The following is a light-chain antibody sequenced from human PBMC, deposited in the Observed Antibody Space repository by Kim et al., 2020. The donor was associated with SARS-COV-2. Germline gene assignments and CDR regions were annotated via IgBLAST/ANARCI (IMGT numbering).Light chain of an antibody. CDR2: EDK. V-gene: IGLV6-57*01. J-gene: IGLJ2*01. CDR1: SGSIASNY. CDR3: RSYDSVNWV. Sequence: GKTVTITCARSSGSIASNYVQWYQQRPGSSPTTVIYEDKRRPSGVPDRFSGSIDSSSNSASLIIFGLKTEDEADYYCRSYDSVNWVFGGGTQLTVL.